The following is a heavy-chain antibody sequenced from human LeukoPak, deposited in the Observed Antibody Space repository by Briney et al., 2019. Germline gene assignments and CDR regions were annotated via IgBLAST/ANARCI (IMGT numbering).Heavy chain of an antibody. Sequence: GGSLRLSCAASGFTFSSYSMNWVRQAPGKGLEWVSSISSSSSYIYYADSVKGRFTISRDNAKNSLYLQMNSLRAEDTAVYYCARDGRVGARGFDYWGQGTLVTVSS. CDR2: ISSSSSYI. CDR1: GFTFSSYS. V-gene: IGHV3-21*01. J-gene: IGHJ4*02. CDR3: ARDGRVGARGFDY. D-gene: IGHD1-26*01.